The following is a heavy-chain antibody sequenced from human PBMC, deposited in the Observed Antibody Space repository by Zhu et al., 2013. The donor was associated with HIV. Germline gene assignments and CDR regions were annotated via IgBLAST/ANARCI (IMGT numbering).Heavy chain of an antibody. V-gene: IGHV4-61*01. J-gene: IGHJ4*02. D-gene: IGHD4-17*01. Sequence: QVQLQESGPGLVKPSETLSLTCTVSGGSVSSGSYYWTWIRQPPGKGLEWIGYVYYSGTTNYSPSLKSRVDISIDKPKNQFSLKVYSVTAADTAVYYCARSKSGLPRKFDYWGQGALVAVSS. CDR1: GGSVSSGSYY. CDR2: VYYSGTT. CDR3: ARSKSGLPRKFDY.